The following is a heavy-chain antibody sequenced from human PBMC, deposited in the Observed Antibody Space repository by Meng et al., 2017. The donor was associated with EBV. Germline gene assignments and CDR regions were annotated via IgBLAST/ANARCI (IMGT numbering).Heavy chain of an antibody. CDR1: GGTFRSDA. CDR2: LIPMSDAP. Sequence: QVQFVQSGGEVKKAGSSVKVSCKTSGGTFRSDAISWVRQAPGQGLEWMGGLIPMSDAPHYAQKFQGRVTITADESTSTHYMDLSGLRSEDTAVYYCASESGRGFTPDYWGQGTLVTVSS. CDR3: ASESGRGFTPDY. V-gene: IGHV1-69*01. D-gene: IGHD3-10*01. J-gene: IGHJ4*02.